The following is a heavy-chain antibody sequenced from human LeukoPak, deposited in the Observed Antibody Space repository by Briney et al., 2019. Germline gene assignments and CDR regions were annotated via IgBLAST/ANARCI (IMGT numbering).Heavy chain of an antibody. Sequence: SVKVSCKASGGTFSSYAISWVRQAPGQGLEWMGGIIPIFGTANYAQKFQGRVTITTDESTSTAYMELSSLRSEDTAVYYCAADNYDFWSGYLGGFDYWGQGTLVTVSS. D-gene: IGHD3-3*01. V-gene: IGHV1-69*05. CDR2: IIPIFGTA. CDR3: AADNYDFWSGYLGGFDY. CDR1: GGTFSSYA. J-gene: IGHJ4*02.